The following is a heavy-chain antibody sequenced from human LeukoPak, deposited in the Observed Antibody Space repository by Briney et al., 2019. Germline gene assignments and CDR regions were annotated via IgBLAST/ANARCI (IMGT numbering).Heavy chain of an antibody. CDR3: ARDLKRFVRYYGMDV. V-gene: IGHV3-48*01. CDR1: GFTFSSYS. Sequence: PGGSLRFSCAASGFTFSSYSMNWVRQAPGKGLEWVSYISSSSSTIYYADSVKGRFTISRDNAKNSLYLQMNSLRAEDTAVYYCARDLKRFVRYYGMDVWGQGTTVTVSS. J-gene: IGHJ6*02. CDR2: ISSSSSTI.